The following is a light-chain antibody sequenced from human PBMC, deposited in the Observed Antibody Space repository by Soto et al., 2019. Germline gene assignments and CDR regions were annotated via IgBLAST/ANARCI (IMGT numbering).Light chain of an antibody. Sequence: DIQMTQSPSSLSASVGDRVTITCRASQSISSYLNWYQQKPGKAPKLLIYAASSLQSGVPSRFSGSGSGTDFTLIISSLQPEDFTTYYCQQSYSTPPITFGHGTKLEIK. CDR1: QSISSY. CDR3: QQSYSTPPIT. J-gene: IGKJ2*01. CDR2: AAS. V-gene: IGKV1-39*01.